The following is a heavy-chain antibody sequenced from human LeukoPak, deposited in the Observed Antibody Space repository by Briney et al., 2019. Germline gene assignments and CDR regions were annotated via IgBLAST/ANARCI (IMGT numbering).Heavy chain of an antibody. CDR1: GGSFSGYY. CDR2: INHSGST. Sequence: SETLSLTCAVYGGSFSGYYWSWIRQPPGKGLEWSGEINHSGSTNYNPSLKSRVTISVDTSKNQFSLKLSSVTAADTAVYYCARDSSSWYYFDYWGQGTLVTVSP. V-gene: IGHV4-34*01. D-gene: IGHD6-13*01. CDR3: ARDSSSWYYFDY. J-gene: IGHJ4*02.